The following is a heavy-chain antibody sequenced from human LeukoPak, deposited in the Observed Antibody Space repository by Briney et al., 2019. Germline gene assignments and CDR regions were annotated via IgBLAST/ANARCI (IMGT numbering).Heavy chain of an antibody. V-gene: IGHV3-30-3*01. CDR3: ARGGSYYEGNAFDI. CDR1: GFTFSSYA. D-gene: IGHD1-26*01. J-gene: IGHJ3*02. Sequence: TGGSLRLSCAASGFTFSSYAMHWVRQAPGKGLEWVAVISYDGSNKYYADSVKGRFTISRDNSKNTLYLQMNSLRAEDTAVYYCARGGSYYEGNAFDIWGQGTMVTVSS. CDR2: ISYDGSNK.